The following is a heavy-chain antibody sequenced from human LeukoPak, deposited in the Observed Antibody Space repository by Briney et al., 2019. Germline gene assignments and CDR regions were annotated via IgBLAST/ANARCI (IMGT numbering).Heavy chain of an antibody. J-gene: IGHJ3*02. CDR2: IRSKIGGGTT. Sequence: GGSLRLSCAASGFTFSKDWMSWVRQAPGTGLEWVARIRSKIGGGTTDYAAPVKGRFTISRDDSKDALYLQMNSLKTEDTAMYYCTTYNNRDAFNIWGQGTMVTVSS. CDR1: GFTFSKDW. CDR3: TTYNNRDAFNI. V-gene: IGHV3-15*01. D-gene: IGHD1-14*01.